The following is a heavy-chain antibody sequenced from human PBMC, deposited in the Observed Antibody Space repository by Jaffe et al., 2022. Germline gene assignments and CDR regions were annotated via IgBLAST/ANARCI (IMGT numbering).Heavy chain of an antibody. Sequence: QVQLVQSGSELKKPGASVKVSCKASGYTFTSYAMNWVRQAPGQGLEWMGWINTNTGNPTYAQGFTGRFVFSLDTSVSTAYLQISSLKAEDTAVYYCARRLPQIPYSSSWYEDNWFDPWGQGTLVTVSS. J-gene: IGHJ5*02. CDR2: INTNTGNP. D-gene: IGHD6-13*01. CDR3: ARRLPQIPYSSSWYEDNWFDP. CDR1: GYTFTSYA. V-gene: IGHV7-4-1*02.